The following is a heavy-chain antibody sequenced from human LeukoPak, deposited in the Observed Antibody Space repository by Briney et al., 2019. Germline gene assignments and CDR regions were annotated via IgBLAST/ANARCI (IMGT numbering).Heavy chain of an antibody. J-gene: IGHJ5*02. D-gene: IGHD5-18*01. CDR1: GYTFTSYD. CDR2: MNPNSGNT. Sequence: ASVKVSCKASGYTFTSYDINWVRQATGQGLEWMGWMNPNSGNTGYAQKFQGRVTITRNTSISTAYMELSSLRPEDTAVYYCARSDTAMVEKFDPWGQGTRVTVSS. V-gene: IGHV1-8*03. CDR3: ARSDTAMVEKFDP.